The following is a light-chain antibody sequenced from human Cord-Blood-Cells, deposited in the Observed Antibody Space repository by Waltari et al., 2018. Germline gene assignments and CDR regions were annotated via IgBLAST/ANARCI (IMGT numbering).Light chain of an antibody. J-gene: IGLJ2*01. Sequence: QSALTQPPSASGSPGQSVTISCTGTSSDVGGYNYVSWYQQHPGKAPRLMIYEVSKRPSGVPDRFSGSKSGNTASRTVSGLQAEDEAEYCCSSYAGSNNLVFGGGTKLTVL. V-gene: IGLV2-8*01. CDR3: SSYAGSNNLV. CDR1: SSDVGGYNY. CDR2: EVS.